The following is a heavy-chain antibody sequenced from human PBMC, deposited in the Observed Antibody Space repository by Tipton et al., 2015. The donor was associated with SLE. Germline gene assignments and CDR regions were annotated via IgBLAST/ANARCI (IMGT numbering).Heavy chain of an antibody. D-gene: IGHD1-14*01. CDR2: IYYSGST. J-gene: IGHJ4*02. CDR1: GGSISSYY. CDR3: ARGNPSLFDY. V-gene: IGHV4-59*01. Sequence: TLSLTCTVSGGSISSYYWSWIRQPPGKGLEWIGYIYYSGSTNYNPSLKSRVTISVDTSKNQFSLKLSSATAADTAVYYCARGNPSLFDYWGQGTLVTVSS.